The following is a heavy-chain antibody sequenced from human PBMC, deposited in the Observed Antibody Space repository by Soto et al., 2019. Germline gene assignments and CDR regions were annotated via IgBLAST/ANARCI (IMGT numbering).Heavy chain of an antibody. CDR3: ASVRVADFDY. J-gene: IGHJ4*02. D-gene: IGHD6-19*01. CDR1: GFTFSSYW. V-gene: IGHV3-74*01. CDR2: INSDGSST. Sequence: GGSLRLSCAASGFTFSSYWMHWVRQAPGKGLVWVSRINSDGSSTSDADSVKGRFTISRDNAKNRLYLQMNSLRAEDTAVYYCASVRVADFDYWGQGTLVTVSS.